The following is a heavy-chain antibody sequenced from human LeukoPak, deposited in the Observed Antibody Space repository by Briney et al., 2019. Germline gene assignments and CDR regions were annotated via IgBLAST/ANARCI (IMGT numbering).Heavy chain of an antibody. CDR1: GGTFSSYA. D-gene: IGHD4-17*01. V-gene: IGHV1-69*04. J-gene: IGHJ3*02. CDR2: IIPILGIA. Sequence: SVKVSCKASGGTFSSYAISWVRQAPGQGLEWMGRIIPILGIANYAQKFQGRVTITADKSTSTAYMELSSLRSEDTAVYYCARENGDYSAFDIWGQGTMITVSS. CDR3: ARENGDYSAFDI.